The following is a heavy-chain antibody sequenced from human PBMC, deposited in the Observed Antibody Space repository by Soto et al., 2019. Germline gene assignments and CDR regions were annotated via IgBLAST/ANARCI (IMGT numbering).Heavy chain of an antibody. Sequence: QVQLVQSGAEVKKPGASVKVSCKASGYTLTNSYMHWVRQAPGQGLEWMGLINPTGGDTIYAQKCQGRVTMARDTSTNTVYMELSGLTSEDTAVYYCARGGGGLDYWGQGTLVTVSS. D-gene: IGHD3-10*01. CDR3: ARGGGGLDY. V-gene: IGHV1-46*01. CDR1: GYTLTNSY. J-gene: IGHJ4*02. CDR2: INPTGGDT.